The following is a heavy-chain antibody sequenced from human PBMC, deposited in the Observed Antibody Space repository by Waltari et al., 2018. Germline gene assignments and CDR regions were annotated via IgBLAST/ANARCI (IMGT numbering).Heavy chain of an antibody. Sequence: QVQLVQSGAEVKKNGSSVKVSCKASGGTLSGYSIAWVRPAPGQGLEWGGGFSHCVGKIDPRQKFSGRVSIPPDESMDTAYMELSRLTNEDTGVYYCSRCEYDFALGCSWDVWGKGTTVTVSS. D-gene: IGHD3-3*01. V-gene: IGHV1-69*05. CDR1: GGTLSGYS. J-gene: IGHJ6*04. CDR3: SRCEYDFALGCSWDV. CDR2: FSHCVGKI.